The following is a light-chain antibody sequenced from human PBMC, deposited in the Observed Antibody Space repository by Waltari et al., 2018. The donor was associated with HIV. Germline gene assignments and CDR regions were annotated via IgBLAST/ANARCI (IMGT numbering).Light chain of an antibody. CDR1: RSNIGSNT. Sequence: QSVLTQPPSASGTPGPRVTIPCSGSRSNIGSNTVHWYQQLPGTAPKLLIYSNNQRPSGVPDRFSGSKSGTSASLAISGLQSEDEADYYCAAWDDSLNGWVFGGGTKLTVL. V-gene: IGLV1-44*01. J-gene: IGLJ3*02. CDR2: SNN. CDR3: AAWDDSLNGWV.